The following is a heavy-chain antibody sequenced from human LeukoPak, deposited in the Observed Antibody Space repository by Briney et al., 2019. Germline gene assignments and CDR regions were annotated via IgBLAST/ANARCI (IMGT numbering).Heavy chain of an antibody. CDR1: GGSIRGTSYY. J-gene: IGHJ4*02. V-gene: IGHV4-39*07. D-gene: IGHD1-14*01. CDR3: ARYYNHGPYYFDY. CDR2: LYYSGTT. Sequence: PSETLSLTCTVSGGSIRGTSYYLGWIRQTPGEGLEWIGGLYYSGTTYYNPSLESRVTISLDPSKNQFSLKLTSVTAADTAVYYCARYYNHGPYYFDYWGQGTLVTVSS.